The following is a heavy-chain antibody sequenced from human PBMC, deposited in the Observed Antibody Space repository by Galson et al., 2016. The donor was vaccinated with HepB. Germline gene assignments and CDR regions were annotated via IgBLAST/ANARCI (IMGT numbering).Heavy chain of an antibody. CDR3: ARPRARFLEWLSRNYYYYGMDV. J-gene: IGHJ6*02. Sequence: SVKVSCKASGYTFTGYYMHWVRQAPGQGLEWMGWINPNSGGTNYAQKFQGRVTMTRDTSISTAYMELSRLRSDDTAVYYCARPRARFLEWLSRNYYYYGMDVWGQGTTVTVSS. CDR1: GYTFTGYY. CDR2: INPNSGGT. D-gene: IGHD3-3*01. V-gene: IGHV1-2*02.